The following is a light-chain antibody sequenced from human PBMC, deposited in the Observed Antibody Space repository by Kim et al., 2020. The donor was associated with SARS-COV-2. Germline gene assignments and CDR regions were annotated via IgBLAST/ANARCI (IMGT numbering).Light chain of an antibody. CDR2: EVT. CDR3: SSSAVNYNLRV. V-gene: IGLV2-8*01. Sequence: QSALTQPPSASGSPGQSVTISCTGISSDVGGFNYVSWYQQHPGKAPKLMIYEVTKRPSGVPARFSGSKSGNTASLTVSGLQSEDEADYYCSSSAVNYNLRVFGTGTKVTVL. J-gene: IGLJ6*01. CDR1: SSDVGGFNY.